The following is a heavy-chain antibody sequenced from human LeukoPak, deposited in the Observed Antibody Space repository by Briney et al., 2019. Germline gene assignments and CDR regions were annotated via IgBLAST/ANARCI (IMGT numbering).Heavy chain of an antibody. D-gene: IGHD3-16*01. CDR3: ARGGVAAYFDY. CDR2: IKTKTDGGTA. V-gene: IGHV3-15*01. Sequence: PGGSLRLSCSASGFTFTNAWMSWVRQAPGKGLEWIGRIKTKTDGGTADYAAPVKGRFTISRDDSKNTLYLQMNSLKTEDTAVYYCARGGVAAYFDYWGQGTLVTVSS. CDR1: GFTFTNAW. J-gene: IGHJ4*02.